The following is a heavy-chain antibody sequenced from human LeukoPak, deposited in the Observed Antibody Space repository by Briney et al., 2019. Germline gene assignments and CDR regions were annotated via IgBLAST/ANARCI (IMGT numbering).Heavy chain of an antibody. Sequence: GGSLRLSCATSGFTFSDYYMSWIRQAPGKGLEWVSYISSSGSTIYYADSVKGRFTISRDNAKNSLYLQMNSLRAEDTAVYYCASDIAPRYCSGGSCPPPRDAFDIWGQGTMVTVSS. CDR1: GFTFSDYY. CDR3: ASDIAPRYCSGGSCPPPRDAFDI. D-gene: IGHD2-15*01. J-gene: IGHJ3*02. CDR2: ISSSGSTI. V-gene: IGHV3-11*04.